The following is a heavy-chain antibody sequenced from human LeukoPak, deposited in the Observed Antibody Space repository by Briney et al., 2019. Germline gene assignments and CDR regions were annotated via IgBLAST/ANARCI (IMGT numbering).Heavy chain of an antibody. CDR1: GESFSGYY. D-gene: IGHD1-26*01. J-gene: IGHJ4*02. Sequence: PSETLSLTCAVSGESFSGYYCSWIRQPPGQGLEWMGEMNHSGSTNYNPPLKRRVTISVDTSTNKFSLKLRAVTVADTAVYYCARIVGAPGDFDYWGQGTLVTVSS. V-gene: IGHV4-34*01. CDR3: ARIVGAPGDFDY. CDR2: MNHSGST.